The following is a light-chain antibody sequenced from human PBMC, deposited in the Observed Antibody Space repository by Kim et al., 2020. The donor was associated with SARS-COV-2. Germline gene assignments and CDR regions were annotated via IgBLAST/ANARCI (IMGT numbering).Light chain of an antibody. CDR2: AAS. Sequence: DIQLTQSPSFLSASVGDRVTITCRASQGISSYLAWYQQKPGKAPKLLIYAASTLQSGVPSRFSGSGSGTEFTLTISSLQPEDFATYYCQQLNSYPRLTFGGGTKVYIK. CDR3: QQLNSYPRLT. CDR1: QGISSY. V-gene: IGKV1-9*01. J-gene: IGKJ4*01.